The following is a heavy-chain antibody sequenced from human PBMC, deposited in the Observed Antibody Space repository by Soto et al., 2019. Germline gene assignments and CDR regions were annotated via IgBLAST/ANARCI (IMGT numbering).Heavy chain of an antibody. CDR1: GFTFSSYW. Sequence: EVQLVESGGGLVQPGGSLRLSCAASGFTFSSYWMHWVRQAPGKGLVWVSRINSDGSSTSYADSVKGRFTISRDNAKNTLYLQMNSLRAEDTAVYXCAWRXYSYGXVHFDYWGQGTLVTVSS. CDR3: AWRXYSYGXVHFDY. D-gene: IGHD5-18*01. CDR2: INSDGSST. J-gene: IGHJ4*02. V-gene: IGHV3-74*01.